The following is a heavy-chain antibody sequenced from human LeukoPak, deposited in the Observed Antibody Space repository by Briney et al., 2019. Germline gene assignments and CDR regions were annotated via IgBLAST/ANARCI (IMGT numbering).Heavy chain of an antibody. V-gene: IGHV1-2*02. J-gene: IGHJ4*02. CDR1: GYTFTDYH. CDR3: ARLTGGSETN. D-gene: IGHD1-14*01. Sequence: ASVKVSCKASGYTFTDYHIHWVRQAPGQGPEWMGWIHPNIGGRNYAQKFEGRVTMSGDTSISTVYMELSSLRSDDTAMYYCARLTGGSETNWGRGTLVTVSA. CDR2: IHPNIGGR.